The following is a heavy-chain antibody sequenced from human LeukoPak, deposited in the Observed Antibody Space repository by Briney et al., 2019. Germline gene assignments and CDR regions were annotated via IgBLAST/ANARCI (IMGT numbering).Heavy chain of an antibody. J-gene: IGHJ3*02. CDR1: GFTFDDYG. Sequence: GGSLRLSCAASGFTFDDYGMSWVRQAPGKGLEWVSGINWNGGSTGYADSVKGRFTISRDNAKNSLYLQMNSLRAEDTALYYCARDSRIAAPHDAFDIWGQGTMVTVSS. D-gene: IGHD6-6*01. CDR2: INWNGGST. CDR3: ARDSRIAAPHDAFDI. V-gene: IGHV3-20*04.